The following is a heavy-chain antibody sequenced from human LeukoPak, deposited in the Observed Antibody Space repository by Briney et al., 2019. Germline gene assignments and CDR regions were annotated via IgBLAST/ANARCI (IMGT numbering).Heavy chain of an antibody. CDR2: IYPGDSDT. D-gene: IGHD2-2*01. J-gene: IGHJ3*02. V-gene: IGHV5-51*01. CDR1: GYSFTSYW. CDR3: ARHVAEGTEVAPTAFDI. Sequence: GESLKISCKGSGYSFTSYWIGWVRQMPGKGLEWMGIIYPGDSDTRYSPSFQGQVTISADKSISTAYLQWSSLKASDTAMYYCARHVAEGTEVAPTAFDIWGQGTMVTVSS.